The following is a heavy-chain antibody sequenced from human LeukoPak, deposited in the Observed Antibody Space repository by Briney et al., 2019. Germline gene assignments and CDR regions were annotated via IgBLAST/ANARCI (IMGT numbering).Heavy chain of an antibody. CDR1: GFTFSSYW. CDR2: INSDGSST. D-gene: IGHD3-9*01. CDR3: ARASSPGYYDILTGPKTPTGYFDY. V-gene: IGHV3-74*01. Sequence: PGGSLRLSCGASGFTFSSYWMDWVRQAPGKGLVWVSRINSDGSSTIYADSVRGRFTISRDNAKNTLYLQMNSLRAEDTAVYYCARASSPGYYDILTGPKTPTGYFDYWGQGTLVTVSS. J-gene: IGHJ4*02.